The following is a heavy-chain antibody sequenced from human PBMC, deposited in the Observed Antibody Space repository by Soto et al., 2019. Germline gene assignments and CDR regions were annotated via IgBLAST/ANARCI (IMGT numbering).Heavy chain of an antibody. V-gene: IGHV4-31*03. D-gene: IGHD3-22*01. J-gene: IGHJ5*02. CDR1: GGSISSGGYY. CDR3: ARDYYDSSGYSQNWFDP. Sequence: PSETLSLTCTVSGGSISSGGYYWSWIRQHPGKGLEWIGYIYYSGSTYYNPSLKSRVTISVDTSKSQFSLKLSSVTAADTAVYYCARDYYDSSGYSQNWFDPWGQGTLVTVSS. CDR2: IYYSGST.